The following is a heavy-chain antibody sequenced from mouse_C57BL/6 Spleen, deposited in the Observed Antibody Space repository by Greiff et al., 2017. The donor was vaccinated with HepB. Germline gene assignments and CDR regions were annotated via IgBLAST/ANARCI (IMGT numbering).Heavy chain of an antibody. J-gene: IGHJ4*01. CDR1: GYTFTDHT. Sequence: VQLQQSDAELVKPGASVKIYCKVSGYTFTDHTIHWMKQRPEQGLEWIGYIYPRDVSTKYNEKFKVKATLNADKSASTAYMQLNSLTAEDSAGYVCARNWVFYAMDYWGQGTSVTVSS. CDR2: IYPRDVST. D-gene: IGHD4-1*01. V-gene: IGHV1-78*01. CDR3: ARNWVFYAMDY.